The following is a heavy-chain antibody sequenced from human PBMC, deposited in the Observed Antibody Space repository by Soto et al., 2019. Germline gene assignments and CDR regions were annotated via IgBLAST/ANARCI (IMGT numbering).Heavy chain of an antibody. D-gene: IGHD3-3*01. CDR1: GFTFSSYW. Sequence: GGSLRLSCAASGFTFSSYWMSWVRQAPGKGLEWVANIKQDGSEKYYVDSVKGRFTISRDNAKNSLYLQMNSLRAEDTAVYYCAGEGINDFWSGYYVYYGMDVWGQGTTVTVSS. J-gene: IGHJ6*02. CDR3: AGEGINDFWSGYYVYYGMDV. CDR2: IKQDGSEK. V-gene: IGHV3-7*05.